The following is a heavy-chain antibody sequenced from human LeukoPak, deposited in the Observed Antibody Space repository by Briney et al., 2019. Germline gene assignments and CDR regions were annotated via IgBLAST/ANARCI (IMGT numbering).Heavy chain of an antibody. V-gene: IGHV1-46*01. Sequence: ASVKVSRKASGYTFTSYYMHWVRQAPGQGLEWMGIINPSGGSTSYAQKFQGRVTMTRDTSTSTVYMELSSLRSEDTAVYYCARGCDGGDCYPGLDYWGQGTLVTVSS. CDR2: INPSGGST. CDR3: ARGCDGGDCYPGLDY. D-gene: IGHD2-21*02. CDR1: GYTFTSYY. J-gene: IGHJ4*02.